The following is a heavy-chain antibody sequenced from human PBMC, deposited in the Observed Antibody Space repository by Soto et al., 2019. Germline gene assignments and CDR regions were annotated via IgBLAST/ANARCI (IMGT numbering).Heavy chain of an antibody. Sequence: ASVKVSCEVSGYTLTELSMHWVRQAPGKGLEWMGGFDPEDGETIYAQKFQGRVTMTEDTSTDIAYIELSSLRSEDTAVYYCATEDKRHLDSQSDIFDYWGQGTLVTVSS. CDR1: GYTLTELS. V-gene: IGHV1-24*01. J-gene: IGHJ4*02. CDR3: ATEDKRHLDSQSDIFDY. CDR2: FDPEDGET. D-gene: IGHD3-9*01.